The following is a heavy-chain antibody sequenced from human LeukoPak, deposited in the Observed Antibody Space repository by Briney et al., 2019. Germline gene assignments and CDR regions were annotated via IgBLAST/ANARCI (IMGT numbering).Heavy chain of an antibody. Sequence: GGSLTLSCAASGPSFSSYAMHWVRQAPGEGLEWVAFILYDGSNKYYADSVKGRFTISRENSKNTLYLQMNSLRAEDTAVYYCAKDSSSWGYMDVWGKGTTVTIS. CDR3: AKDSSSWGYMDV. J-gene: IGHJ6*03. CDR2: ILYDGSNK. CDR1: GPSFSSYA. D-gene: IGHD6-13*01. V-gene: IGHV3-30*02.